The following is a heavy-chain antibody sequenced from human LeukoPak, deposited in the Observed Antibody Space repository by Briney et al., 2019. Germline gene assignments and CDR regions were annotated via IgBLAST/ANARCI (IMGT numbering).Heavy chain of an antibody. CDR1: GFTFDDYA. J-gene: IGHJ6*03. Sequence: GRSLRPSCAASGFTFDDYAMHWVRQAPGKGLEWVSGISWNSGSIGYADSVKGRFTISRDNAKNSLYLQMNSLRGEDMALYYCAKDMSVGAARGMDVWGKGTMVTVSS. CDR2: ISWNSGSI. D-gene: IGHD6-6*01. V-gene: IGHV3-9*03. CDR3: AKDMSVGAARGMDV.